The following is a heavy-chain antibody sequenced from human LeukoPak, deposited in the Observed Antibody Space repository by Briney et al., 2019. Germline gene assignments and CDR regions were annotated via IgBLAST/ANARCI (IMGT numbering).Heavy chain of an antibody. J-gene: IGHJ5*02. CDR2: ITGSGDDT. Sequence: GGSLRLSCAASGFTFSSYAMSWVRQAPGKGLEWVSDITGSGDDTDYADSVKGRFTISRDTSKNTLYLQINSLRVEDTAVYYCIVFGDSNHWGQGTLVTVSS. V-gene: IGHV3-23*01. CDR1: GFTFSSYA. D-gene: IGHD4-17*01. CDR3: IVFGDSNH.